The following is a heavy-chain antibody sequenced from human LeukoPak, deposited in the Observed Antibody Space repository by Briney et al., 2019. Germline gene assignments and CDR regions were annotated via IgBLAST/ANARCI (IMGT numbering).Heavy chain of an antibody. V-gene: IGHV3-30*02. J-gene: IGHJ4*02. CDR1: GFTFSSYG. D-gene: IGHD6-19*01. CDR3: AKDRDSSGPYYFDY. CDR2: IRYDGSNK. Sequence: GGSLRLSCAASGFTFSSYGMHWVRQAPGKGLEWVAFIRYDGSNKYYADSVKGRFTISRDNSKNTLYLQMNSLRAEDTAVYYCAKDRDSSGPYYFDYWGQGTLVIVSS.